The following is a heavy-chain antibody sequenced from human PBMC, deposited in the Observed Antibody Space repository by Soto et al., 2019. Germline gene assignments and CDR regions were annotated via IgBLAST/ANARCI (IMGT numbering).Heavy chain of an antibody. V-gene: IGHV4-34*01. CDR1: SGSFSDYH. Sequence: ASETLSLTCAVYSGSFSDYHWSWIRQPPGKGLEWIGEINHGGSTKYNPSLKSRVTISKDTSKKQVSLKLTSVTAADTAVYYCARVSVTIFGVVMGHYYYAMDVWGQGTTVTVSS. CDR3: ARVSVTIFGVVMGHYYYAMDV. J-gene: IGHJ6*02. CDR2: INHGGST. D-gene: IGHD3-3*01.